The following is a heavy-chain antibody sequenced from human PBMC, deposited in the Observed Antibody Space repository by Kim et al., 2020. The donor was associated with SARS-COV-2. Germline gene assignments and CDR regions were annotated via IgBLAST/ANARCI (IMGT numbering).Heavy chain of an antibody. CDR1: GYTFTSYG. V-gene: IGHV1-18*01. Sequence: ASVKVSCKASGYTFTSYGISWVRQAPGQGLEWMGWISAYNGNTNYAQKLQGRVTMTTDTSTSTAYMELRSLRSDDTAVYYCASGWIDGYNFGYYYYMDVWGKGTTVTVSS. J-gene: IGHJ6*03. CDR3: ASGWIDGYNFGYYYYMDV. CDR2: ISAYNGNT. D-gene: IGHD5-12*01.